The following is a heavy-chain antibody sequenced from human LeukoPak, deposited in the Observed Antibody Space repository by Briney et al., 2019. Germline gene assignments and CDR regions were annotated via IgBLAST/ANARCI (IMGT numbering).Heavy chain of an antibody. CDR1: GFTFDDYA. CDR3: AKDMGSGAYCGGDCHATMGC. D-gene: IGHD2-21*02. CDR2: ISWNSGSI. V-gene: IGHV3-9*01. J-gene: IGHJ4*02. Sequence: GGSLRLSCAASGFTFDDYAMHWVRQAPGKGLEWVSGISWNSGSIGYADSVKGRFTISRDNAKNSLHLQMNSLRAEDTALYYCAKDMGSGAYCGGDCHATMGCWGQGTLVTVSS.